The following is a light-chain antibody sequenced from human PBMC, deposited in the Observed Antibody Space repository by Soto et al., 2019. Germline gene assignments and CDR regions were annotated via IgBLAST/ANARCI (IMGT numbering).Light chain of an antibody. J-gene: IGKJ1*01. CDR2: GAS. V-gene: IGKV3-15*01. Sequence: EIVMAQSPATLSVSPGERATLSCRASQSVTNNLAWYQQKPGQAPRLLIYGASSRATGVPARFSGSGSGTEFTLTISSLQSEDFDVYSCQQHNNWPSTLGQGPKVDIK. CDR1: QSVTNN. CDR3: QQHNNWPST.